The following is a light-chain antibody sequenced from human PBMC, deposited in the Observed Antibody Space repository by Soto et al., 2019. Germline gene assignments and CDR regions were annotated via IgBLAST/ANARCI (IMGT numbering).Light chain of an antibody. Sequence: AIQMTQSPSYLSVSVGERVTISCRASQGDGNALGWYQQKPGKRPKVLIYGASNFQTRVPSRFSGCGSESEFTLTISHLQPDDFATYYYQQYGSYWTFGQGTKVDIK. CDR3: QQYGSYWT. CDR1: QGDGNA. J-gene: IGKJ1*01. V-gene: IGKV1-13*02. CDR2: GAS.